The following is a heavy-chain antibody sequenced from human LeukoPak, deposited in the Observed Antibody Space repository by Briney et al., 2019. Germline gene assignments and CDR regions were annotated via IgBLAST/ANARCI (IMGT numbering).Heavy chain of an antibody. J-gene: IGHJ6*03. Sequence: ASVKVSCKASGGTFSSYAISWVRQATGQGLEWMGWMNPNSGNTGYAQKFQGRVTITRNTSTSTAYMELSSLRSEDTAVYYCARGGDSSGYYYYYYYMDVWGKGTTVTVSS. V-gene: IGHV1-8*03. CDR3: ARGGDSSGYYYYYYYMDV. CDR2: MNPNSGNT. D-gene: IGHD3-22*01. CDR1: GGTFSSYA.